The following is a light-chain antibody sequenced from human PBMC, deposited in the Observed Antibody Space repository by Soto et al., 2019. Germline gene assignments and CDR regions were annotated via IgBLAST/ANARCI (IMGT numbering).Light chain of an antibody. CDR3: SSYAGSNNWV. CDR1: SSDVGDYYY. V-gene: IGLV2-8*01. J-gene: IGLJ3*02. CDR2: EVS. Sequence: QSALTQPPSASGSPGQSVTISCTGTSSDVGDYYYVSWYQQHQGKAPKLMIYEVSKRPSGVPDCFSGSNSGNTSTLTGSGLQAEDEADYYCSSYAGSNNWVFGGGTKLTVL.